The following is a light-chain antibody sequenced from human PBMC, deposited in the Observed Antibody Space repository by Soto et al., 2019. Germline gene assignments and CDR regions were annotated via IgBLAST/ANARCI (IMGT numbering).Light chain of an antibody. CDR2: DVS. CDR3: SSYTSRSTLV. Sequence: QSALTQPASVSGSPGQSITISCTGTSTDVGGYNYVSWYQQHPGKAPKLMIYDVSNRPSGVSNRFSGYKSGNTASLTISGLLAEDEADYYCSSYTSRSTLVFGGGTKVTVL. CDR1: STDVGGYNY. V-gene: IGLV2-14*01. J-gene: IGLJ2*01.